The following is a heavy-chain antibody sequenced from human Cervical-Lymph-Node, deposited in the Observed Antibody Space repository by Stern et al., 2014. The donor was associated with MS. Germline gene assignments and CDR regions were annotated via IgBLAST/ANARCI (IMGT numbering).Heavy chain of an antibody. D-gene: IGHD1-26*01. V-gene: IGHV5-51*01. Sequence: VQLVQSGAEVKKPGESLKISCKGSGYTFATYWIGWVRQMPGKGLEWMGLIYPGASYARKSPSFEDQVTVSANKSLSTAYLQWSSLKASDTAIYYCARQGRAIAGATQDHFDHWGQGAPVTVSS. J-gene: IGHJ4*02. CDR1: GYTFATYW. CDR3: ARQGRAIAGATQDHFDH. CDR2: IYPGASYA.